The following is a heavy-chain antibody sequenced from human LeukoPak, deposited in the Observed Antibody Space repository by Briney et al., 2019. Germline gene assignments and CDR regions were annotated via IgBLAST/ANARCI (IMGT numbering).Heavy chain of an antibody. CDR2: IKKGGSEK. Sequence: PGGSLRLSCAASGFTFSSYWMSWVRQAPGKGLEWVANIKKGGSEKYYVDSVKGRLTISRDKAKNSVYLQMNSLRAEDTAVYYCAREVPAADTFDYWGQGTLVTVSS. D-gene: IGHD2-2*01. CDR3: AREVPAADTFDY. CDR1: GFTFSSYW. V-gene: IGHV3-7*01. J-gene: IGHJ4*02.